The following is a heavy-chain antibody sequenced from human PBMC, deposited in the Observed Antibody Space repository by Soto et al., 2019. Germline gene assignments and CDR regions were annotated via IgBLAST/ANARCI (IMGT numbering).Heavy chain of an antibody. D-gene: IGHD2-15*01. CDR1: GGTFSSYT. CDR2: IIPILGIA. Sequence: SVKVSCKASGGTFSSYTISWVRQAPGQGLEWMGRIIPILGIANYAQKFQGRVTITADKSTSTAYMELSSLRSEDTAVYYFARDEGYCSGGSCYPTDYWGQGTLVTVSS. J-gene: IGHJ4*02. V-gene: IGHV1-69*04. CDR3: ARDEGYCSGGSCYPTDY.